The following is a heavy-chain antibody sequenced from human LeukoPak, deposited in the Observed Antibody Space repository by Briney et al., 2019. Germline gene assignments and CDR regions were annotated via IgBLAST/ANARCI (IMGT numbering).Heavy chain of an antibody. CDR3: ARDISGYDSSGFTFALYYYYYYGMDV. Sequence: ASVTVSCKASGYTFTSYYMHWVRQAPGQGLEWMGIINPSGGSTSYAQKFQGRVTMTRDTSTSTVYMELSSLRSEDTAVYYCARDISGYDSSGFTFALYYYYYYGMDVWGQGTTVTVSS. V-gene: IGHV1-46*01. CDR2: INPSGGST. CDR1: GYTFTSYY. D-gene: IGHD3-22*01. J-gene: IGHJ6*02.